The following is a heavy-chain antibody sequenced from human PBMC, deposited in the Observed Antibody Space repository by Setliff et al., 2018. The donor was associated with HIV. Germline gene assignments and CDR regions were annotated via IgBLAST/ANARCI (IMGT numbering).Heavy chain of an antibody. CDR2: IYYSGNT. Sequence: KSSETLSLTCSVSGGSISSSGYYWAWIRQTPGKGLEWIGSIYYSGNTYYNPSVKSRVTISVDTFNNQFSLRLSSVTAADTAVYYCSRAIVAVTAIDHYYYGMDVWGQGTTVTV. D-gene: IGHD2-21*02. J-gene: IGHJ6*02. V-gene: IGHV4-39*07. CDR3: SRAIVAVTAIDHYYYGMDV. CDR1: GGSISSSGYY.